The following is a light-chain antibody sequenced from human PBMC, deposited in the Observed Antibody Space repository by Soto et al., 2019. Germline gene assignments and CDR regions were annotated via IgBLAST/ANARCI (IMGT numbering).Light chain of an antibody. CDR3: QQYGSSPPMYT. CDR1: QSVNSRF. CDR2: GAS. V-gene: IGKV3-20*01. J-gene: IGKJ2*01. Sequence: EIVLTQSPGTLSLSPGERATLSCRASQSVNSRFLAWYQQKPGQAPRLLMYGASTRATGIPDRFSGSGSGAAFTFTISRLEPEDFAVYYCQQYGSSPPMYTFGQGTKLEIK.